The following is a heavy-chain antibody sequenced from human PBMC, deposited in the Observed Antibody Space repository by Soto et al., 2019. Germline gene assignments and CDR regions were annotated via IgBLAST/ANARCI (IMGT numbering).Heavy chain of an antibody. CDR3: ARDSRQLYGLGSWDYGLDV. CDR2: ISSTSSTI. J-gene: IGHJ6*02. Sequence: GGSLRLSCAASGFIFNDDSMNWVRQAPGKGLEWISYISSTSSTILYAESVKGRFTISRDNDKKSLHLQMNSLRAGDTAVYYCARDSRQLYGLGSWDYGLDVWGQGTTVTVSS. V-gene: IGHV3-48*01. CDR1: GFIFNDDS. D-gene: IGHD3-10*01.